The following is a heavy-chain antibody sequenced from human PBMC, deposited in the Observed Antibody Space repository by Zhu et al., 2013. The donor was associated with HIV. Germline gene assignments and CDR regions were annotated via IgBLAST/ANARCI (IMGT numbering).Heavy chain of an antibody. J-gene: IGHJ3*02. D-gene: IGHD3-22*01. CDR1: GYTFTGYY. Sequence: VQLVQSGAEVKKPGASVKVSCKASGYTFTGYYMHWVRQAPGQGLEWMGWINPNSGGTNYAQKFQGWVTMTRDTSISTAYMELSRLRSDDTAVYYCARTSNYYYDSSGYHAFDIWGQGTNGHRLF. CDR2: INPNSGGT. CDR3: ARTSNYYYDSSGYHAFDI. V-gene: IGHV1-2*04.